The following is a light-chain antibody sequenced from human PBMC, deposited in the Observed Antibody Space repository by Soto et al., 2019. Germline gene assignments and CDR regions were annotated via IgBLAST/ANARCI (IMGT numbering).Light chain of an antibody. CDR2: DNN. Sequence: QSVLTQPPSVSAGPGQKVTISCSGSSSNIGNNYVSWYQQFPGTAPKLLTYDNNKRPSGIPDRFSGSKSGTSATLGITGLQTGDEADYYCGTWDASLSAYVFGTGTKVTVL. CDR3: GTWDASLSAYV. V-gene: IGLV1-51*01. J-gene: IGLJ1*01. CDR1: SSNIGNNY.